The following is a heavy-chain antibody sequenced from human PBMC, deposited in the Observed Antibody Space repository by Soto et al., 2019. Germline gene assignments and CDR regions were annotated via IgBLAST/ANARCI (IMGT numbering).Heavy chain of an antibody. V-gene: IGHV4-59*08. Sequence: SETLSLTCTVSGGSISSYYWSWIRQPPGKGLEWIGYIYYGGSTTHNPSLKSRATISVDTFRNQFSLKLTSVTATDTAVYYCARHVGKWGFDYWGQGTLVTVSS. D-gene: IGHD1-26*01. CDR1: GGSISSYY. CDR2: IYYGGST. J-gene: IGHJ4*02. CDR3: ARHVGKWGFDY.